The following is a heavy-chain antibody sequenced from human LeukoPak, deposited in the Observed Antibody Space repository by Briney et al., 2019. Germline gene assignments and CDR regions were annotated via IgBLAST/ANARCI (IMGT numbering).Heavy chain of an antibody. CDR3: ARLPGSGSYYFDAFDI. CDR2: IYTSGST. J-gene: IGHJ3*02. V-gene: IGHV4-61*02. D-gene: IGHD3-10*01. CDR1: GGSISSGSYY. Sequence: SETLSLTCTVSGGSISSGSYYWSWIRQPAGKGLEWIGRIYTSGSTNYNPSLKSRVTISVDTSKNQFSLKLSSVTAADTAVYYCARLPGSGSYYFDAFDIWGQGTMVTVSS.